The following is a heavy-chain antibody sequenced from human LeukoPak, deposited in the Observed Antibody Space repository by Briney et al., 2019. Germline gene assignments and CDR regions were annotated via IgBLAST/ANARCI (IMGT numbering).Heavy chain of an antibody. Sequence: GGSLRLSCAASGFTFSSYAMSWVRRAPGKGREGVPAISGSGGSTYYADSVKGRFTISRDNSKSTLYLQMNSLRAEDTAVYYCAKKGVQLWLRTRSDYWGQGTLVTVSS. CDR3: AKKGVQLWLRTRSDY. D-gene: IGHD5-18*01. V-gene: IGHV3-23*01. J-gene: IGHJ4*02. CDR1: GFTFSSYA. CDR2: ISGSGGST.